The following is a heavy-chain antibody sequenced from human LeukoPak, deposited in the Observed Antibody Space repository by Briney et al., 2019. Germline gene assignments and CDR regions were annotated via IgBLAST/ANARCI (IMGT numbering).Heavy chain of an antibody. CDR3: ARAQYYDSSGYYYEDYFQH. D-gene: IGHD3-22*01. Sequence: PGGSLRLSCVASGFTFSNYWMLWVRQAPGKGLMWVSLISTDGKSTRYAESVKGRFTISRDNAKNALYLQMDILRVEDTAVYYCARAQYYDSSGYYYEDYFQHWGQGTLVTVSS. V-gene: IGHV3-74*01. CDR2: ISTDGKST. J-gene: IGHJ1*01. CDR1: GFTFSNYW.